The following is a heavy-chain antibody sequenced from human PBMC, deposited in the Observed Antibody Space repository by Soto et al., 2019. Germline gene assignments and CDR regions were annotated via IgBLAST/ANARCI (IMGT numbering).Heavy chain of an antibody. D-gene: IGHD1-1*01. V-gene: IGHV4-4*07. CDR2: IYATGIT. CDR3: VRDGTKTLRDWFDP. CDR1: GASISGFY. Sequence: QVQLQESGPGLVKPSETLSLTCTVSGASISGFYWSWIRKSAGKGLEWIGRIYATGITDYNPSLKSRVMMSVDTSKKQFSLKLRSVTAADTAVYYCVRDGTKTLRDWFDPWGQGISVTVSS. J-gene: IGHJ5*02.